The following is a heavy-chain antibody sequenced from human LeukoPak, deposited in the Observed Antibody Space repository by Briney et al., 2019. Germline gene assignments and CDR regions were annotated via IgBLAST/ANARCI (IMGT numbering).Heavy chain of an antibody. V-gene: IGHV3-23*01. CDR2: ISGSGGST. J-gene: IGHJ6*02. Sequence: GGSLRLSCAASGFTFSSYAMSWVRQAPGKGLEWVSAISGSGGSTYYADSVKDRFTISRDNSKNTLYLQMNSLRAEDTAVYYCAKVPVSVITDGMDVWGQGTTVTVSS. CDR1: GFTFSSYA. D-gene: IGHD2/OR15-2a*01. CDR3: AKVPVSVITDGMDV.